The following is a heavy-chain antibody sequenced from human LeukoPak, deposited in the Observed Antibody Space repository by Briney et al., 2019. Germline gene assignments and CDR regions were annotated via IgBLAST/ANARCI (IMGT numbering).Heavy chain of an antibody. V-gene: IGHV3-11*03. Sequence: GGSLRLSCAASGFTFSDFYMSWIRQAPGKGLESVSYISGSSSNTNYADSVKGRFTISRDNAKNSLYLQMNSLRAEDTAVYYCTRHPAEGDYWGQGSLVTVSS. CDR1: GFTFSDFY. J-gene: IGHJ4*02. CDR3: TRHPAEGDY. D-gene: IGHD2-15*01. CDR2: ISGSSSNT.